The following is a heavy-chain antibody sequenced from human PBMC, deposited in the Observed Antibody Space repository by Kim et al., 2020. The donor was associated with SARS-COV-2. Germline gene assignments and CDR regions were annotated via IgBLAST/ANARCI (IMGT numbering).Heavy chain of an antibody. D-gene: IGHD3-10*01. V-gene: IGHV3-48*03. J-gene: IGHJ6*02. CDR3: ARFVVRGVWWYYGMDV. Sequence: SVKGRFTISRDNAKNSLYLQMNSLRAEDTAVYYCARFVVRGVWWYYGMDVWGQGTTVTVSS.